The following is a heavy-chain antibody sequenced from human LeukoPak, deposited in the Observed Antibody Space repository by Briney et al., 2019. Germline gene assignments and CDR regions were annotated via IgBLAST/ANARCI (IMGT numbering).Heavy chain of an antibody. V-gene: IGHV3-11*04. Sequence: GGSLRLSCSASGFTFSDYYMSWIRQAPGKGLEWLSYISGSGSTIYYADSVKGRFTISRDNAKNSLYLQMNSLRADDTAIYYCVRGEVGATGDLDGSFNYWGQGTLVTVSS. CDR2: ISGSGSTI. D-gene: IGHD1-26*01. CDR1: GFTFSDYY. CDR3: VRGEVGATGDLDGSFNY. J-gene: IGHJ4*02.